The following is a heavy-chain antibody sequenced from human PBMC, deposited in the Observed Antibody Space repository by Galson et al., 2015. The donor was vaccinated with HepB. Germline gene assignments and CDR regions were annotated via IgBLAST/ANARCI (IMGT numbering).Heavy chain of an antibody. CDR2: INTDGSST. Sequence: SLRLSCAASGFTFSNYWMHWVRQAPGKGLVWVSRINTDGSSTTYADSVKGRFTISRDNAKNTVYLQMKTLRVEDTAVYFCARDGIDEWSLQSDALHIWGQGAMVSVSS. J-gene: IGHJ3*02. V-gene: IGHV3-74*03. D-gene: IGHD2-21*01. CDR3: ARDGIDEWSLQSDALHI. CDR1: GFTFSNYW.